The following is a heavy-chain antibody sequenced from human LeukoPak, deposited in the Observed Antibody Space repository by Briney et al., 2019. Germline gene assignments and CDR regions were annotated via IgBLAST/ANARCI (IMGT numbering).Heavy chain of an antibody. Sequence: PGRSLRLSCAGSGFTFSNYGMHWVRQAPGKGLEWVALISYDGSNKYYADSVKGRITISRDNAKNSLDLQMNSLRAEDTAVYYCAREGRGCSSTSCYEIDYWGQGTLVTVSS. CDR1: GFTFSNYG. CDR2: ISYDGSNK. CDR3: AREGRGCSSTSCYEIDY. V-gene: IGHV3-30*03. J-gene: IGHJ4*02. D-gene: IGHD2-2*01.